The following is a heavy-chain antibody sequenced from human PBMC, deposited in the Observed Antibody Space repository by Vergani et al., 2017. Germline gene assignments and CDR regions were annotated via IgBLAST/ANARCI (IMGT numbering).Heavy chain of an antibody. CDR2: IYYSGST. V-gene: IGHV4-39*01. CDR1: GGSISSSSYY. J-gene: IGHJ6*02. CDR3: ASVRQLDLYYYYYGMDV. D-gene: IGHD6-6*01. Sequence: QLQLQESGPGLVKPSETLSLTCTVSGGSISSSSYYWGWIRQPPGKGLEWIGSIYYSGSTYYNPSLKSRVTISVVTSKNQFSLKLSSVTAADTAVYYCASVRQLDLYYYYYGMDVWGQGTTVTVSS.